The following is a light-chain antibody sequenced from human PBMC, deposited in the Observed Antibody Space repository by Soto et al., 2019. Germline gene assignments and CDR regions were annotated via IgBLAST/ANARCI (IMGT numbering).Light chain of an antibody. J-gene: IGLJ2*01. CDR3: CSYAGDNTFI. Sequence: QSALTQPASESGSPGQSITISCTGTSSDVGNYNHVSWYQHYPGKAPKLIIYEGSKRPSGVSNRFSGSKSGNTASLTISGLQAEDEADYYCCSYAGDNTFIFGGGTKLTVL. CDR1: SSDVGNYNH. CDR2: EGS. V-gene: IGLV2-23*03.